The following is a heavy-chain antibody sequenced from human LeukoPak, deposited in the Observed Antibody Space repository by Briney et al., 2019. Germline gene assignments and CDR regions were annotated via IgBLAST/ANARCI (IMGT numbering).Heavy chain of an antibody. CDR2: ISGSGGST. CDR3: ATSGGDYVWGSYRSRYFQH. Sequence: GGSLRLSCAASGFTFSSYAMSWVRQAPGKGLEWVSAISGSGGSTYYADSVKGRFTISRDNSKNTLYLQMNSLRAEDTAVYYCATSGGDYVWGSYRSRYFQHWGQGTLVTVSS. CDR1: GFTFSSYA. J-gene: IGHJ1*01. V-gene: IGHV3-23*01. D-gene: IGHD3-16*02.